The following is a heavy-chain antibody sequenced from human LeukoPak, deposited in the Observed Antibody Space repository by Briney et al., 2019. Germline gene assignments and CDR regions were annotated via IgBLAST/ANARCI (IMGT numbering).Heavy chain of an antibody. V-gene: IGHV4-59*01. D-gene: IGHD6-19*01. Sequence: SEILSLTCTVSGGSISSYYWSWIRQPPGKGLEWIGYIYYSGSTNYNPSLKSRVTISVDTSKNQFSLKLSSVTAADTAVYYCARDNPGIAVAGAYYYGMDVWGQGTTVTVSS. CDR1: GGSISSYY. CDR2: IYYSGST. CDR3: ARDNPGIAVAGAYYYGMDV. J-gene: IGHJ6*02.